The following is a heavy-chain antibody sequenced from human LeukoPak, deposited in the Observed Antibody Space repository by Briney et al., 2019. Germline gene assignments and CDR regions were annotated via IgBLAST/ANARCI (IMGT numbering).Heavy chain of an antibody. CDR1: GYTFTSYG. J-gene: IGHJ4*02. Sequence: GASVKVSCKASGYTFTSYGISWVRQAPGQGLEWMGWISPYNGNTNYAQKLQGRVTMTTDTSTSTAYMELRSLRSDDTAVYYCARGHYYDSSGYGFDYWGQGTLVTVSS. V-gene: IGHV1-18*01. CDR2: ISPYNGNT. CDR3: ARGHYYDSSGYGFDY. D-gene: IGHD3-22*01.